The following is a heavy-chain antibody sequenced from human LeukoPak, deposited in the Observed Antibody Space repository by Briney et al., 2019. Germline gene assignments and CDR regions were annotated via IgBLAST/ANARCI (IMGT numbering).Heavy chain of an antibody. V-gene: IGHV3-30*18. CDR1: GFTFSRYG. J-gene: IGHJ4*02. CDR2: ISYDGSNT. D-gene: IGHD5-24*01. Sequence: GRSLRLSCAASGFTFSRYGIQWVRQAPGKGLEWVALISYDGSNTYYADSVKGRFTISRDNSKNTVHLQMNSLRPEDTAVYYCAKNSGRDGYNDYFDYWGQGTLVTVSS. CDR3: AKNSGRDGYNDYFDY.